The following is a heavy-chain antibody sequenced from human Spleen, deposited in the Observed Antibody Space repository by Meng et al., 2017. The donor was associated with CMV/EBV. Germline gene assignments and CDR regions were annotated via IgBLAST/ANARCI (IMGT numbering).Heavy chain of an antibody. D-gene: IGHD4-11*01. CDR1: GGSISNYY. V-gene: IGHV4-59*01. CDR2: IYYSGST. Sequence: SETLSLTCTVSGGSISNYYWSWLRQPPGKGLEWIGYIYYSGSTNYNPSLRSRVTISLDTSTNQFSLRLRSVTAADTAVYYCARVYSNDEVNWFDPWGQGSLVTVS. CDR3: ARVYSNDEVNWFDP. J-gene: IGHJ5*02.